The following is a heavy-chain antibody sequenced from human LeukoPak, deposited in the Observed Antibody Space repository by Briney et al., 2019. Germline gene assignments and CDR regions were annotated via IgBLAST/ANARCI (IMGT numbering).Heavy chain of an antibody. CDR2: ISTYSGNT. D-gene: IGHD6-6*01. CDR3: ASFPRPIAAPGGY. J-gene: IGHJ4*02. CDR1: GYTFTSYG. V-gene: IGHV1-18*01. Sequence: ASVKVSCKASGYTFTSYGISWVRQAPGQGLEWMGWISTYSGNTNYAQKLQGRVTTTTDTSTSTAYMEVRSLRSEDTAVYYCASFPRPIAAPGGYWGQGTLVTVSS.